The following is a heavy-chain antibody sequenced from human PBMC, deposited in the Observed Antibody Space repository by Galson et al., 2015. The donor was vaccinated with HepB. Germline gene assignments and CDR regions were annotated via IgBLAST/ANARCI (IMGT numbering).Heavy chain of an antibody. CDR1: GYTFTTYY. D-gene: IGHD1-1*01. CDR3: ARDAPEGSQQYPVTLPTVTEY. V-gene: IGHV1-46*01. J-gene: IGHJ4*02. Sequence: SVKVSCKASGYTFTTYYIHWVRQAPGQGFEWMGIINPSGGRTTYAQKFQGRLSMTTDTSTNTIYMELSSLRSEDTAIYFCARDAPEGSQQYPVTLPTVTEYCGQGPL. CDR2: INPSGGRT.